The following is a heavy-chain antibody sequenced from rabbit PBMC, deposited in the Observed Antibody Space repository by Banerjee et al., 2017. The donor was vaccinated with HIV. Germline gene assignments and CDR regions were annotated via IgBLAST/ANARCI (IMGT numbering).Heavy chain of an antibody. CDR2: IYVSSGST. J-gene: IGHJ4*01. D-gene: IGHD2-1*01. CDR3: ARPGAGDVYL. CDR1: GFSFSSGYY. V-gene: IGHV1S40*01. Sequence: QSLEESGGDLVKPGASLTLTCTASGFSFSSGYYMCWVRQAPGKGLELIACIYVSSGSTWYASWAKGRFTISKPSSTTVTLQMTSLTAADTATYFCARPGAGDVYLWGPGTLVTVS.